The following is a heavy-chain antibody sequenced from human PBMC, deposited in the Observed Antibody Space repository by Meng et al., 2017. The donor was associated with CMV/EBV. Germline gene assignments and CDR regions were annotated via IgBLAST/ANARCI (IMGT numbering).Heavy chain of an antibody. CDR2: ISSTSGSI. CDR3: ARDKGTLWASFDS. D-gene: IGHD3-16*01. V-gene: IGHV3-21*01. J-gene: IGHJ4*02. Sequence: CAASGFAFSSYTFTWVRQAPGHGLEWLSSISSTSGSISYAASVKGRFTISRDNAKSSLYLQMNSLGAEDTALYYCARDKGTLWASFDSWGQGTLVTVSS. CDR1: GFAFSSYT.